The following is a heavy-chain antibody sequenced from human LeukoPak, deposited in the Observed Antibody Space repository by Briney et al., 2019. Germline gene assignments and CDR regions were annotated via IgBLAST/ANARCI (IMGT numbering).Heavy chain of an antibody. D-gene: IGHD1-26*01. CDR3: ARGGSVKWELLALDY. V-gene: IGHV4-61*02. J-gene: IGHJ4*02. CDR2: IYTRGNT. CDR1: RGSISSYSYY. Sequence: SETLSLTCTVSRGSISSYSYYWSWIRQPAGKGLEWIGRIYTRGNTNYNPSLKSRVTISVDTSKIQFSLRLSSVTAADTAVYYCARGGSVKWELLALDYWGQGTLVTVSS.